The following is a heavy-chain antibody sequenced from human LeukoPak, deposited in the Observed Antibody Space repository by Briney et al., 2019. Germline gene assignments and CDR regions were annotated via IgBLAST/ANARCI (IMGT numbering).Heavy chain of an antibody. J-gene: IGHJ6*02. Sequence: GGSLRLSCAASGFTFSSYGMHWVRQAPGKGLEWVAVISYDGSNKYYADSVKGRFTISRDNSKNTLYLQMNSLRAEDTAVYYCAKDGKAYQLPNYYYYGMDVWRQGTTVTVSS. CDR1: GFTFSSYG. V-gene: IGHV3-30*18. CDR3: AKDGKAYQLPNYYYYGMDV. CDR2: ISYDGSNK. D-gene: IGHD2-2*01.